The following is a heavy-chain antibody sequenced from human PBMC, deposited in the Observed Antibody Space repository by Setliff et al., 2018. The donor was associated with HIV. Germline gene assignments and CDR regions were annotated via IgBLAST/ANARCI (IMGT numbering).Heavy chain of an antibody. CDR2: INHSGST. Sequence: SETLSLTCAVYGGSFSGHYWSWIRQPPGKGLEWIGEINHSGSTNYNPSLKSRVTISVDTSKNQFSLKLTSVTAADTAVYYCARHVSGSYHSPFQHWGQGALVTVSS. V-gene: IGHV4-34*01. J-gene: IGHJ1*01. CDR1: GGSFSGHY. D-gene: IGHD1-26*01. CDR3: ARHVSGSYHSPFQH.